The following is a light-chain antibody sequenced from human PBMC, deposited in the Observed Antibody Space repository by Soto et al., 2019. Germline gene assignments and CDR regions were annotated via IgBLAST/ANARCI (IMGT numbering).Light chain of an antibody. CDR2: DVS. CDR3: CSYAGSPRYV. V-gene: IGLV2-11*01. CDR1: SSDVGGYNY. Sequence: QSALTQPRSVSGSPGQSVTISCTGTSSDVGGYNYVSWYQQHPGKAPKVMIYDVSERPSGVPDRFSGSKSGNTASLTISGLRAEDEADYYCCSYAGSPRYVFGTRTKVTVL. J-gene: IGLJ1*01.